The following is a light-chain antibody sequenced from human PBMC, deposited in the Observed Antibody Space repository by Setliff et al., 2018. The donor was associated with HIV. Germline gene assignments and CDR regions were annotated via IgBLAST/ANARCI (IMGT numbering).Light chain of an antibody. V-gene: IGLV2-23*01. CDR1: SNDVGRYDL. CDR3: CSNTGSNTFV. Sequence: QSVLTQPASVSGSPGQSITISCTGTSNDVGRYDLVSWYQQHPARAHKLIIYQATRRPAGVSNRFSGSKSGNVASLTISGLQAEDEADYYCCSNTGSNTFVFGTGTKVTVL. CDR2: QAT. J-gene: IGLJ1*01.